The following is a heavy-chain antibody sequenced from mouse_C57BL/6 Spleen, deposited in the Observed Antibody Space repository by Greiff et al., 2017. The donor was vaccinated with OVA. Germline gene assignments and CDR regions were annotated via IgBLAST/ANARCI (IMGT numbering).Heavy chain of an antibody. Sequence: QVTLNVSGPGLLQPSQTLSLTCSFSGFSLSTFGMGVGWIRQPSGKGLVWLAHIWWDDDKYYNPALKSRLTTSKDTSKNQLFLKIAKVDTADTATYYCARIVYYGSSPWWYFDVWGTGTTVTVSA. D-gene: IGHD1-1*01. J-gene: IGHJ1*03. CDR3: ARIVYYGSSPWWYFDV. CDR2: IWWDDDK. CDR1: GFSLSTFGMG. V-gene: IGHV8-8*01.